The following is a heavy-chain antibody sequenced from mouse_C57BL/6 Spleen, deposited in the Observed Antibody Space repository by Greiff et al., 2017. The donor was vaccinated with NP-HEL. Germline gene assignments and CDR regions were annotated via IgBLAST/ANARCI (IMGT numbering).Heavy chain of an antibody. V-gene: IGHV1-82*01. Sequence: VQLQQSGPELVKPGASVKISCKASGYAFSSSWMNWVKQRPGKGLEWIGRIYPGDGDTNYNGKFKGKATLTADKSSSTAYMQLSSLTSEDSAVYCCSREDYNWYFDVWGTGTTVTVSS. CDR1: GYAFSSSW. D-gene: IGHD2-4*01. CDR3: SREDYNWYFDV. J-gene: IGHJ1*03. CDR2: IYPGDGDT.